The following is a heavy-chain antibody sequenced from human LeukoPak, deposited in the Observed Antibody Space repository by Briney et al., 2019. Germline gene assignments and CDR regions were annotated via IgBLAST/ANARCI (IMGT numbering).Heavy chain of an antibody. CDR2: IYYSGST. J-gene: IGHJ3*02. CDR1: GGSISSSSYY. V-gene: IGHV4-39*07. CDR3: ARGGSIPRPNDAFDI. Sequence: SETLSLTCTVSGGSISSSSYYWGWIRQPPGKGLEWIGSIYYSGSTYYNPSLKSRVTISVDTSKNQSSLKLSSVTAADTAVYYCARGGSIPRPNDAFDIWGQGTMVTVSS. D-gene: IGHD3-16*01.